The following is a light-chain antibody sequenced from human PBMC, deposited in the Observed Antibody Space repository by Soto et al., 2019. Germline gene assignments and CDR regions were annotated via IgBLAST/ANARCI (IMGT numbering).Light chain of an antibody. J-gene: IGKJ1*01. CDR3: QNYNSYSEE. Sequence: IRMTPSPSSFSASTLYIVTITFRASQTISSWLAWYQQKPGKAPKLLIYKASTLKSGVPSRFSGSGSGTEFTLTISSLQPDDFATYYCQNYNSYSEEFGQGTKVDIK. CDR1: QTISSW. V-gene: IGKV1-5*03. CDR2: KAS.